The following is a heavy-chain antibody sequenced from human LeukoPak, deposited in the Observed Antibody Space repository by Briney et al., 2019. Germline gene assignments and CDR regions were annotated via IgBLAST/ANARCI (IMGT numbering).Heavy chain of an antibody. J-gene: IGHJ4*02. CDR2: IHHDGSEE. Sequence: PGGSLRLSCAASGFNFSFHWLNWFRQAPAKGLEWVADIHHDGSEEYYADSVKGRFTISRDNAKKSLYLQMNSLRAEDTAVYYCARDGGIRGRLAYFDYWGQGNLVTVSS. CDR3: ARDGGIRGRLAYFDY. V-gene: IGHV3-7*01. CDR1: GFNFSFHW. D-gene: IGHD3-16*01.